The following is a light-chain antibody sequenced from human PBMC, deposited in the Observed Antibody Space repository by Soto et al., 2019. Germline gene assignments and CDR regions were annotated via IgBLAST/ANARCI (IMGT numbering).Light chain of an antibody. CDR3: LQHNSYPLT. CDR1: QDISNY. CDR2: DAP. V-gene: IGKV1-33*01. J-gene: IGKJ4*01. Sequence: DIQMTQSPSSLSASVGDRVTITCQARQDISNYLNWYQQKPGKAPKLLIYDAPNVETGVPSKFSGSGSETDFTFTISSLQPEDIATYYCLQHNSYPLTFGGGTKVDLK.